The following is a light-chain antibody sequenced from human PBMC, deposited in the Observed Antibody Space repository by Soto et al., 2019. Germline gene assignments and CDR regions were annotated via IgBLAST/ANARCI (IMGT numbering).Light chain of an antibody. V-gene: IGLV2-14*01. J-gene: IGLJ3*02. CDR3: SSYTSSSTRV. CDR1: SSDVGGYNY. Sequence: QSALTQSASVSGSPGQSITISCTGTSSDVGGYNYVSWYQHHPGKAPKLMIYEVSNRPSGVSNRFSGSKSGNTASLTISGLLAEDEADYYCSSYTSSSTRVFGGGTKLTVL. CDR2: EVS.